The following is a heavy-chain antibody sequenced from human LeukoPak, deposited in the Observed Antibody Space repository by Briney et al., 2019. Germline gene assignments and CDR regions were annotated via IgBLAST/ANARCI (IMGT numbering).Heavy chain of an antibody. Sequence: GGSLRLSCAASGFTFSSYSMNWVRQAPGKGLEWVSSISSSSSYIYYADSVKGRFTISRDNAKNSLYLQMNSLRAKDAAVYYCARDPGWWELKDWGQGTLVTVSS. V-gene: IGHV3-21*01. CDR2: ISSSSSYI. CDR3: ARDPGWWELKD. J-gene: IGHJ4*02. CDR1: GFTFSSYS. D-gene: IGHD1-26*01.